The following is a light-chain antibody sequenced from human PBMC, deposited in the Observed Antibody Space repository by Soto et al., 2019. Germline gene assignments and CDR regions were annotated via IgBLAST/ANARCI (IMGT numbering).Light chain of an antibody. CDR3: QQYYSYPRT. V-gene: IGKV1-8*01. CDR1: QNINNY. Sequence: IQMTQSPSSLSASVGDRVTITCQASQNINNYLNWYQQKPGKAPKLLIYAASTLQSGVPSRFSGSGSGTDFTLTISCLQSEDFATYYCQQYYSYPRTFGQGTKVDIK. CDR2: AAS. J-gene: IGKJ1*01.